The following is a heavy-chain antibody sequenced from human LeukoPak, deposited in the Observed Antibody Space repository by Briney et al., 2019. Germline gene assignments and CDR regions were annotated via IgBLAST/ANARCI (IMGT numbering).Heavy chain of an antibody. CDR1: GFTFSSYE. J-gene: IGHJ4*02. Sequence: PGGSLRLSCAASGFTFSSYEMNWVRHAPGKGLEWGSYITSSGNTIYYADSVKGRFTISRDNAKNSLYLQMNSLRAEDTAVYYCARLTTMTTTGGPFDYWGQGTLVTVSS. CDR2: ITSSGNTI. D-gene: IGHD4-17*01. CDR3: ARLTTMTTTGGPFDY. V-gene: IGHV3-48*03.